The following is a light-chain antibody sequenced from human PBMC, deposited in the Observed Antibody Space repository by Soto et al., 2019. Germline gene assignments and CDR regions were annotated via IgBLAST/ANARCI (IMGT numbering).Light chain of an antibody. V-gene: IGKV1-27*01. CDR1: QDISVY. J-gene: IGKJ5*01. Sequence: DIQMTQSPSSLSASVGDRVTITCRASQDISVYLACYQQKPGKVPKLLIYSASTLQLGVPFRFSGSGSGTDLTLPISSMQREDVATCSSQKFNTAPLTCCQGTRLKMK. CDR3: QKFNTAPLT. CDR2: SAS.